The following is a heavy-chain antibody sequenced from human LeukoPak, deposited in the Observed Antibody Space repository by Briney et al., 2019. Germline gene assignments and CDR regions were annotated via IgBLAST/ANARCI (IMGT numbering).Heavy chain of an antibody. J-gene: IGHJ4*02. V-gene: IGHV4-34*01. CDR2: INHSGST. CDR3: ASQDGYLEAVDY. CDR1: GGSFSGYY. Sequence: PSETLSLTCAVYGGSFSGYYWSWIRQPPGKGLEWIGEINHSGSTNYNPSLKSRVTISVDTSKNQFSLKLSSVTAADTAAYYCASQDGYLEAVDYWGQGTLVTVSS. D-gene: IGHD5-24*01.